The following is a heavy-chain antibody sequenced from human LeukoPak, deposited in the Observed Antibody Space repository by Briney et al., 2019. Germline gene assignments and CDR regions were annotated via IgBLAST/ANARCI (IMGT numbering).Heavy chain of an antibody. Sequence: GGSLRLSCAASGFTFSSYAMSWVRQAPGKGLEWVSTISGSGSGGSTYYADSVKGRFTISRDNSRDTLYLQMNSLRAEDTAVYYCAKLLAVTNSYYFNYWGQGTLVTVSS. J-gene: IGHJ4*02. CDR3: AKLLAVTNSYYFNY. CDR2: ISGSGSGGST. CDR1: GFTFSSYA. D-gene: IGHD6-19*01. V-gene: IGHV3-23*01.